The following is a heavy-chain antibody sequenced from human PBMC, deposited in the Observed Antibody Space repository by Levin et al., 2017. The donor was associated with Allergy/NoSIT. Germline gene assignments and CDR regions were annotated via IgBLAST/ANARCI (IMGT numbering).Heavy chain of an antibody. D-gene: IGHD6-13*01. CDR1: GFTFSSYW. J-gene: IGHJ4*02. CDR2: IKQDGSEK. CDR3: ARSGYSSSWYYLFDY. V-gene: IGHV3-7*01. Sequence: ETLSLTCAASGFTFSSYWMSWVRQAPGKGLEWVANIKQDGSEKYYVDSVKGRFTISRDNAKNSLYLQMNSLRAEDTAVYYCARSGYSSSWYYLFDYWGQGTLVTVSS.